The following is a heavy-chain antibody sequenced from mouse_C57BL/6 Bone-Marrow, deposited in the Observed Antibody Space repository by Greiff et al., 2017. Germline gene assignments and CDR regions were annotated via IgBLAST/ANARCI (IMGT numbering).Heavy chain of an antibody. V-gene: IGHV14-2*01. CDR3: ASTGASFDD. Sequence: VQLQQSGAELVKPGASVKLSCTASGFNITDYYMHWVKQRTEQGLEWIGRIDPADGETKYAPKFQGKDTITADKSSNTAYLQLSSLTSADSAVSYWASTGASFDDWGQGTTLTVSS. CDR1: GFNITDYY. J-gene: IGHJ2*01. D-gene: IGHD4-1*02. CDR2: IDPADGET.